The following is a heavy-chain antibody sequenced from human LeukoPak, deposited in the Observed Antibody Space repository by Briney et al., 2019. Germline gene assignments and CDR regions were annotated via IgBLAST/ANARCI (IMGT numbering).Heavy chain of an antibody. CDR2: INTDGSRT. V-gene: IGHV3-74*03. CDR1: GFTFSDYY. D-gene: IGHD6-6*01. Sequence: PGGSLRLSCAASGFTFSDYYMSWIRQAPGKGLVWVSHINTDGSRTTYVDSVKGRFTISRDNAKSTLYLQMNSLRAEDTAVYYCARDGGSSSMGYWGQGSLVTVS. J-gene: IGHJ4*02. CDR3: ARDGGSSSMGY.